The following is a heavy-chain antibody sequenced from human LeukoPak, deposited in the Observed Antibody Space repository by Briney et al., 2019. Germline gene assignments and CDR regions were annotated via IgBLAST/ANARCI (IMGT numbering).Heavy chain of an antibody. CDR3: TRMSREAPGLPDL. J-gene: IGHJ5*02. Sequence: VGSLRLSPAASGFTFCSYCMQGVRHGPGGGLVCVSRLSPDGSSTSSADSVKGRFTISRDNAKNTLYLQIGSMRADDTAVYYCTRMSREAPGLPDLWGQGTLVTASS. CDR1: GFTFCSYC. V-gene: IGHV3-74*01. D-gene: IGHD5-24*01. CDR2: LSPDGSST.